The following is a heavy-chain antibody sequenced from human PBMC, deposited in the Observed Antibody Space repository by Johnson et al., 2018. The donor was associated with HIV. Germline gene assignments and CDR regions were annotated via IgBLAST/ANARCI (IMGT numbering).Heavy chain of an antibody. J-gene: IGHJ3*02. Sequence: VQLVESGGGLVKPGGSLRLSCAASGFTFSDYYMSWIRQAPGTGLEWVSYISSSGSTIYYADSVKGRFTISRDNAKNSLYLQMNSLRAEDTALYYCARDVREYSSSFDAFDIWGQGTMVTVSS. CDR1: GFTFSDYY. CDR3: ARDVREYSSSFDAFDI. D-gene: IGHD6-6*01. CDR2: ISSSGSTI. V-gene: IGHV3-11*01.